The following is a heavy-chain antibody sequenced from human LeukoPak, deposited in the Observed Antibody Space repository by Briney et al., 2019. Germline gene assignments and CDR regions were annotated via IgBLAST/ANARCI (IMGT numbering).Heavy chain of an antibody. V-gene: IGHV3-48*02. CDR1: GFTFSSYS. CDR2: ISSSSSTI. Sequence: PGGSLRLSCAASGFTFSSYSMNWVRQAPGKGLEWVSYISSSSSTIYYADSVKGRFTISRDNAKNSLYLQMNSLRDEDTAVYYCARPGVGYYDYVWGSYRYSPFVYWGQGTLVTVTS. CDR3: ARPGVGYYDYVWGSYRYSPFVY. D-gene: IGHD3-16*02. J-gene: IGHJ4*02.